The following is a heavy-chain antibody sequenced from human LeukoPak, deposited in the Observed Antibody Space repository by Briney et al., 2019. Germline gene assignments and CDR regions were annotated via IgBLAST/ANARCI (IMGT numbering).Heavy chain of an antibody. J-gene: IGHJ6*02. D-gene: IGHD4-17*01. Sequence: PGGSLRLSCAASGFTFSSNYMSWVRQAPGKGLEWVSVIYSGGSTYYADSVKGRFTISRDNSKNTLYLQMNSLRAEDTAVYYCARGGAPTDYYYYGMDVWGQGTTVTVSS. CDR2: IYSGGST. CDR1: GFTFSSNY. CDR3: ARGGAPTDYYYYGMDV. V-gene: IGHV3-53*01.